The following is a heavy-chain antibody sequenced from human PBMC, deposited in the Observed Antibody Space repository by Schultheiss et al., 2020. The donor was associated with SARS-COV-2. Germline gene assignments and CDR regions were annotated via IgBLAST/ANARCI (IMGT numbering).Heavy chain of an antibody. CDR1: GNTLSELS. Sequence: ASVKVSCKVSGNTLSELSIHWVRQAPGKGLEWLGGFDPAEGETIYAQKFQGRVSMTEDTSTDTAYMELSRLRSEDTAVYYCARAKEGGMDVWGKGTTVTVSS. V-gene: IGHV1-24*01. J-gene: IGHJ6*03. CDR3: ARAKEGGMDV. CDR2: FDPAEGET.